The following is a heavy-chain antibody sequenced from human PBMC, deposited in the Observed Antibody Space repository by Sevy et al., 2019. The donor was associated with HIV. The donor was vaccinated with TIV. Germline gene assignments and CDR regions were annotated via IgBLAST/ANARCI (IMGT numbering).Heavy chain of an antibody. CDR2: IKQDGSEK. Sequence: GGSLRLSCAASGFTFSSYWMSWVRQAPGKGLEWVANIKQDGSEKYYVDSVKGRFTISRDNAKNSLYLQMNSLRAEDTAVYYCARARWVVYYDSRDAFDIWGQGTTVTVSS. D-gene: IGHD3-22*01. V-gene: IGHV3-7*01. J-gene: IGHJ3*02. CDR3: ARARWVVYYDSRDAFDI. CDR1: GFTFSSYW.